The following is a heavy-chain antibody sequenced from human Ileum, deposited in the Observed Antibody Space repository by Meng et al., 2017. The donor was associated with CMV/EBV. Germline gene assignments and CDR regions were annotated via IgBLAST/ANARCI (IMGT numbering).Heavy chain of an antibody. CDR2: ISGDSVHT. Sequence: ASVKVSCKASGYPFTKFYIQWVRQAPGQGLEWMGWISGDSVHTEYAQKFRGRVTLTTDTATNTAYMELRSLRSDDTAVYFCARGSREPGFCSGINCYTLFDYWGQGTLVTVSS. V-gene: IGHV1-18*04. CDR1: GYPFTKFY. J-gene: IGHJ4*02. CDR3: ARGSREPGFCSGINCYTLFDY. D-gene: IGHD2-2*02.